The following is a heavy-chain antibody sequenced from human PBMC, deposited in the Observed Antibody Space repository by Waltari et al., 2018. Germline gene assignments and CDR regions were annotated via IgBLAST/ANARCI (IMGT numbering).Heavy chain of an antibody. CDR2: VKHVGRT. CDR3: ARGDGDYSSAYHPTY. CDR1: GETFNDYC. D-gene: IGHD5-12*01. V-gene: IGHV4-34*01. J-gene: IGHJ4*02. Sequence: QVHLQQWGAGLLKPSETLSLTCAVYGETFNDYCWSWIRQSPGKGLEWIGEVKHVGRTSYNPSFENRVTMSVDTSKMQFFLKLNSVTAADTATYFCARGDGDYSSAYHPTYWGQGTMVTVSS.